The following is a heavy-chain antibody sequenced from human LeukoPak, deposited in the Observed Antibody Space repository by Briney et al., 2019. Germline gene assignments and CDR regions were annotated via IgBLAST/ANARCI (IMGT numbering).Heavy chain of an antibody. CDR2: INPSGGST. CDR3: AREEVTMVRGVIVEYYFDY. CDR1: GYTFTSYY. Sequence: ASVKVSCKASGYTFTSYYMHWVRQAPGQGLEWMGIINPSGGSTSYAQKFQGRVTMTRDTSTSTVYMELSSLRSEDTAVYYCAREEVTMVRGVIVEYYFDYWGQGTLVTVSS. V-gene: IGHV1-46*01. D-gene: IGHD3-10*01. J-gene: IGHJ4*02.